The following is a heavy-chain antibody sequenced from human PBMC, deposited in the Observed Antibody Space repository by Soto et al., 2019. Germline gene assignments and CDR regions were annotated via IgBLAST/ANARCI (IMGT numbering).Heavy chain of an antibody. Sequence: PRGSLKISCKGSGYSFAGYWITWVRQKPGKGLEWMGRIDPSDSQTYYSPSFRGHVTISVTKSITTVFLQWSSLRASDTAMYYRARQIYDSDTGPNFQYYFDSWGQGTPVTVSS. J-gene: IGHJ4*02. CDR1: GYSFAGYW. CDR3: ARQIYDSDTGPNFQYYFDS. V-gene: IGHV5-10-1*01. D-gene: IGHD3-22*01. CDR2: IDPSDSQT.